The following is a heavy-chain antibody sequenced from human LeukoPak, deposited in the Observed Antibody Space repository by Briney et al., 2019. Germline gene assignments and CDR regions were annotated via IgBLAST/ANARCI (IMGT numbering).Heavy chain of an antibody. J-gene: IGHJ4*02. CDR1: GFTFSNAW. V-gene: IGHV3-15*01. CDR3: TTGPLSRGQQIALDY. CDR2: IKSKTDGGTT. Sequence: GGSLRLSCAASGFTFSNAWMSWVRQAPGKGLEWVGRIKSKTDGGTTDYAAPVKGRFTISRDDSKNTLYLQMNSLKTEDTAVYYCTTGPLSRGQQIALDYWGQGTLVTVSS. D-gene: IGHD6-13*01.